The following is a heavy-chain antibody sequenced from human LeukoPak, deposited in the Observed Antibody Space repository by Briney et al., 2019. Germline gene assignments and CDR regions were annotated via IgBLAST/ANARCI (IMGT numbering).Heavy chain of an antibody. CDR1: GYTFTSYG. J-gene: IGHJ4*02. CDR2: ISAYNGNT. D-gene: IGHD6-13*01. V-gene: IGHV1-18*01. CDR3: ATEGFGAAADTGC. Sequence: GASVKVSCKASGYTFTSYGISWVRQAPGQGLEWMGWISAYNGNTNYAQKLQGRVTMTEDTSTDTAYMELSSLRSEDTAVYYCATEGFGAAADTGCWGQGTLVTVSS.